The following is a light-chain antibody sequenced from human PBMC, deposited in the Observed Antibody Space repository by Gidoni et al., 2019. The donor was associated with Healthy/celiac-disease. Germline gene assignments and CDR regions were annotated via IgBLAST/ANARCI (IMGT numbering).Light chain of an antibody. CDR3: QQYNNWPMYT. CDR1: QSVSSN. V-gene: IGKV3-15*01. Sequence: EIVMTQSPATLSVSPGERATLSCRASQSVSSNLAWYQQKPGQAPRLLIYCASTRATGIPARFSGSGSGTEFTLTISSLQSEDCAVYYCQQYNNWPMYTFGQGTKLEIK. CDR2: CAS. J-gene: IGKJ2*01.